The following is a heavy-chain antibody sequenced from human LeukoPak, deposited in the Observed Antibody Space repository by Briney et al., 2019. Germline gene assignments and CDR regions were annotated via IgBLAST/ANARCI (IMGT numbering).Heavy chain of an antibody. Sequence: SETLSLTCTVSGGSISSYYWSWIRQPPGKGLEWIGYIYYSGSTNYNPSLKSRVTMSVDTSKNQFSLKLSSVTAADTAVYYCARDSYDSSGYYYFDYWGQGTLVTVSS. CDR3: ARDSYDSSGYYYFDY. J-gene: IGHJ4*02. CDR1: GGSISSYY. CDR2: IYYSGST. D-gene: IGHD3-22*01. V-gene: IGHV4-59*12.